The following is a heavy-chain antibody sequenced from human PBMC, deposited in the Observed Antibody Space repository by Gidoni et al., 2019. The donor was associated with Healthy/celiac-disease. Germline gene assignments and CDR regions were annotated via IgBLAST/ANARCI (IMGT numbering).Heavy chain of an antibody. CDR1: GFTFSNAW. CDR3: TTGAPYDILTGSIGAVDY. Sequence: EVQLVESGGGLVKPGGSLRLSCAASGFTFSNAWMSWVRQAPGKGLEWVGRIKSKTDGGTTDYAAPVKGRFTISRDDSKNTLYLQMNSLKTEDTAVYYCTTGAPYDILTGSIGAVDYWGQGTLVTVSS. D-gene: IGHD3-9*01. CDR2: IKSKTDGGTT. V-gene: IGHV3-15*01. J-gene: IGHJ4*02.